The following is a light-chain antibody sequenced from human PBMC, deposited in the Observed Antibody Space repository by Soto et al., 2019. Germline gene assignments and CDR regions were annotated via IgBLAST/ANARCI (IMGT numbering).Light chain of an antibody. CDR2: DVT. CDR1: SNDVGRFNY. Sequence: QSVLTHAPSGSGSPGQSVTISCAGTSNDVGRFNYVSWYQHHPGKAPKLIIYDVTKRPSGVPDRFSGSKSGNTAYLTVSGLQAEDEADYFCSSFVHGTSYVFGTGTKSPS. V-gene: IGLV2-8*01. CDR3: SSFVHGTSYV. J-gene: IGLJ1*01.